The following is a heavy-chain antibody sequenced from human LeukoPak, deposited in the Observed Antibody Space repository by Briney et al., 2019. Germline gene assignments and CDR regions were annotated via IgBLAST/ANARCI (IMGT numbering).Heavy chain of an antibody. D-gene: IGHD3-3*01. CDR2: INPNSGGT. CDR1: GYTFTGYY. CDR3: AREGITIFGVVIIRAFDY. Sequence: ASVNVSCKASGYTFTGYYMHWVRQAPGQGLEWMGWINPNSGGTNYAQKFQGRVTMTRDTSISTAYMELSRLRSDDTAVYYCAREGITIFGVVIIRAFDYWGQGTLVTVSS. J-gene: IGHJ4*02. V-gene: IGHV1-2*02.